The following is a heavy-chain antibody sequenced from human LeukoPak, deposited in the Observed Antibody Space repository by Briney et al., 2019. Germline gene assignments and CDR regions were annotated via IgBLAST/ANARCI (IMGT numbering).Heavy chain of an antibody. CDR1: GFTFTSHA. Sequence: GGSLRLSCAASGFTFTSHAMNWVRQAPGQGLEWVSVISAGGGATHYAESVKGRFIVSRDNSKNTLSLQMNSLRAEDTAVYYCANGAVAGGWYYFDYWGQEPRSPSPQ. D-gene: IGHD6-19*01. V-gene: IGHV3-23*01. CDR3: ANGAVAGGWYYFDY. J-gene: IGHJ4*01. CDR2: ISAGGGAT.